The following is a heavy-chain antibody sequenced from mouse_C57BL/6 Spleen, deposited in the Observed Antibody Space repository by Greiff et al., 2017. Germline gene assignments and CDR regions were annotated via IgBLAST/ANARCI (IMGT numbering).Heavy chain of an antibody. CDR3: ARESSNYVDY. CDR1: GYTFTSYW. V-gene: IGHV1-59*01. CDR2: IYPSDSYT. J-gene: IGHJ2*01. Sequence: QVQLQQPGAELVRPGTSVKLSCKASGYTFTSYWMHWVKQRPGQGLEWIGVIYPSDSYTKYNQKFKGKATLTVDTSSSTAYLQLSSLTSEDSAVYYCARESSNYVDYWGKGTTRTVSS. D-gene: IGHD6-1*01.